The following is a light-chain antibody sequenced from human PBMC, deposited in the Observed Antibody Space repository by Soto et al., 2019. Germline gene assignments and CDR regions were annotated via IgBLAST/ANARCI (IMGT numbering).Light chain of an antibody. CDR2: AAS. CDR3: QKYDRVPGT. J-gene: IGKJ1*01. V-gene: IGKV1-27*01. CDR1: QAIGYS. Sequence: DNQMTQSPSSLSASVGDRVTITCRASQAIGYSLAWYQQKPGKVPQLLIYAASTLQSVAPSRFSGSGSGTDFTLTISSLQPADIATYYCQKYDRVPGTFGQGTKVEI.